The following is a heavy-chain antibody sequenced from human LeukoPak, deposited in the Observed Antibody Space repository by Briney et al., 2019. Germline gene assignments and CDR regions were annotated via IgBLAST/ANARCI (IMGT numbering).Heavy chain of an antibody. CDR1: GGSFSGYY. CDR2: INHSGST. V-gene: IGHV4-34*01. J-gene: IGHJ6*03. D-gene: IGHD6-13*01. Sequence: PSETLSLTCAVYGGSFSGYYWSWIRQPPGKGLEWIGEINHSGSTNYNPSLKSRVTISVDTSKNQFSLKLSSVTAADTAVYYCATGRRNFGSWYRDPARSGYYYYYMDVWGKGTTVTVSS. CDR3: ATGRRNFGSWYRDPARSGYYYYYMDV.